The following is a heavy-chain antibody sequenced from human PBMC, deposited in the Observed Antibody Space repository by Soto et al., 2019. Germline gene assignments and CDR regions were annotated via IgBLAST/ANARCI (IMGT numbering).Heavy chain of an antibody. CDR3: VRDRIGYCTETGCHMGPDGMDV. CDR1: GDSVSSNSAA. J-gene: IGHJ6*02. CDR2: TYYRSKWYN. D-gene: IGHD2-8*02. V-gene: IGHV6-1*01. Sequence: SQTLSLTCAISGDSVSSNSAAWNWIRQSPSRGLEWLGRTYYRSKWYNDYAVSVKSRITINPDTSKNQFSLQLNSVTPEDTAVYYCVRDRIGYCTETGCHMGPDGMDVWGQGTTVTVSS.